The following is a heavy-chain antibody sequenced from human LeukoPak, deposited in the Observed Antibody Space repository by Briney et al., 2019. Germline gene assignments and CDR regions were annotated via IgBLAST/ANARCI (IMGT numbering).Heavy chain of an antibody. CDR3: ARISYDSGSYGSFDY. Sequence: GESLKISCKGSGYSFTTYWIGWVRQMPGKGLEWMGIIFPDDSDARYSPSFQGKVTISADKSISTAYLQWSSLKASDTAFYYCARISYDSGSYGSFDYWGQGTLVTVSS. V-gene: IGHV5-51*01. CDR2: IFPDDSDA. D-gene: IGHD3-10*01. J-gene: IGHJ4*02. CDR1: GYSFTTYW.